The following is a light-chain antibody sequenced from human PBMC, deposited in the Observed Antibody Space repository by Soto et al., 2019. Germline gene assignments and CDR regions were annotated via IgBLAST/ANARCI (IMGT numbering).Light chain of an antibody. CDR1: QSISNW. CDR3: QKYNSAPLT. J-gene: IGKJ4*01. V-gene: IGKV1-5*03. Sequence: DVQMTQSPSTLSGSVGDRVTITCRASQSISNWLAWYQQKPGKAPKLLIYKASTLQCGVPSRFSGSGSGTEFTLTISSLQPEDVATYYCQKYNSAPLTFGGGTKVDIK. CDR2: KAS.